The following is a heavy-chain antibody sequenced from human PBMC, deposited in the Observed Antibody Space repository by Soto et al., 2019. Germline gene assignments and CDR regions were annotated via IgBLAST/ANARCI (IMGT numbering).Heavy chain of an antibody. CDR3: ARQDLDGAHKYYYYYMDV. J-gene: IGHJ6*03. CDR2: IYYSGTT. Sequence: PSETLSLTCKVSGASFSSSSYYWGWIRQPPGKGLEWIGTIYYSGTTYYSPSLKSRVTISVDTSKKQFSLKLSSVTAADTAVYYCARQDLDGAHKYYYYYMDVWGKGTTVTVSS. D-gene: IGHD2-8*01. V-gene: IGHV4-39*01. CDR1: GASFSSSSYY.